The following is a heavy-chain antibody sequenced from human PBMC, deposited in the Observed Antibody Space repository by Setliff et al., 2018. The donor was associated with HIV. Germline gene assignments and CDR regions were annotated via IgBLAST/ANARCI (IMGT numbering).Heavy chain of an antibody. CDR1: GYSMSSGYY. J-gene: IGHJ4*02. V-gene: IGHV4-38-2*01. CDR3: ARHAAGPDGPFDY. Sequence: SETLSLTCGVSGYSMSSGYYWGWIRQPPGKGLEWIGNVYHTGSTYYNPSLKSRVTISVDTSKNQFSLKLSSVIAADTAVYYCARHAAGPDGPFDYWGQGTLGTVS. D-gene: IGHD2-2*01. CDR2: VYHTGST.